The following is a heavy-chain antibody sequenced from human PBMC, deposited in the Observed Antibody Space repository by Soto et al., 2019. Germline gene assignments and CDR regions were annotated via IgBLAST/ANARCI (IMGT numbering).Heavy chain of an antibody. CDR1: GGSVSSSSYY. V-gene: IGHV4-39*01. CDR2: VYYSGST. D-gene: IGHD3-9*01. J-gene: IGHJ4*02. CDR3: VLLEGLATISYYFDL. Sequence: SETLSLTCTVSGGSVSSSSYYWGWVRQPPGKGLEWIGSVYYSGSTYYNPSLESRVTISVDKSKNQFALKLMSLSAADTAFYYFVLLEGLATISYYFDLCGQGAL.